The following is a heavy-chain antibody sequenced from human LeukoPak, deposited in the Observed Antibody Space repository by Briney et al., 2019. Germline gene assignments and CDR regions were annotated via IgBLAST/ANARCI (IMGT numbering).Heavy chain of an antibody. CDR2: IYSGGST. CDR1: GFTFSDHA. V-gene: IGHV3-66*02. CDR3: ANRGWGGNIPADVLRYFDWPAHGMDV. Sequence: QPGGSLRLSCAASGFTFSDHAMSWVRQAPGKGLEWVSVIYSGGSTYYADSVKGRFTISRDNSKNTLYLQMNSLRAEDTAVYYCANRGWGGNIPADVLRYFDWPAHGMDVWGQGTTVTVSS. J-gene: IGHJ6*02. D-gene: IGHD3-9*01.